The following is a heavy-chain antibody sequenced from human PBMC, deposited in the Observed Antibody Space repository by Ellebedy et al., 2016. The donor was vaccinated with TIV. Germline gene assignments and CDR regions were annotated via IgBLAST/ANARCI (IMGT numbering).Heavy chain of an antibody. CDR1: GFTXRGYY. V-gene: IGHV3-11*01. Sequence: GESLKISCAASGFTXRGYYXPWFRXAPGKGPEWVSYISYSGDLMYYADSVKGRFTTSRDNAGNSLYLQMNSLRAEDTAVYYCAGLGVIAAAGASDYWGQGTLVIVSS. J-gene: IGHJ4*02. D-gene: IGHD6-13*01. CDR3: AGLGVIAAAGASDY. CDR2: ISYSGDLM.